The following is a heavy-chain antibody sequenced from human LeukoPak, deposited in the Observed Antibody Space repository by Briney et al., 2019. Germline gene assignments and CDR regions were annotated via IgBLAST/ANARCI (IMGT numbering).Heavy chain of an antibody. CDR3: ARASYYAAFDI. Sequence: SETLSLTCTVSGYSISSGYYWGWIRQPPGKGLEWIGSIYHSGSTYYNPSLKSRVTISVDTSKNQFSLKLSSVTAADTAVYYCARASYYAAFDIWGQGTMVTVSS. J-gene: IGHJ3*02. V-gene: IGHV4-38-2*02. CDR1: GYSISSGYY. D-gene: IGHD3-10*01. CDR2: IYHSGST.